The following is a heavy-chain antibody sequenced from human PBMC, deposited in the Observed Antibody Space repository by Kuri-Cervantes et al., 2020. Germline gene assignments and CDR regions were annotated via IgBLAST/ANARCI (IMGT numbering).Heavy chain of an antibody. Sequence: ASVKVSCKVSGYTLTELSMHWVRQAPGKGLEWMGGFDPEDGETIYAQKFQGRVTMTEDTSTDTAYMELSSLRSEDTAVYYCATAGSYYEFVDYWGRGTLVTVSS. CDR3: ATAGSYYEFVDY. CDR1: GYTLTELS. CDR2: FDPEDGET. D-gene: IGHD1-26*01. V-gene: IGHV1-24*01. J-gene: IGHJ4*02.